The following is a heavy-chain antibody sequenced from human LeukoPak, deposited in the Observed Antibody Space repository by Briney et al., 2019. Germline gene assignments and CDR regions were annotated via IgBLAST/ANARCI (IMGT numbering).Heavy chain of an antibody. D-gene: IGHD2-2*01. CDR3: ARELIVVVPAAIRELDY. CDR1: GYTFTGYY. V-gene: IGHV1-2*02. Sequence: ASVKVSCKASGYTFTGYYIHWVRQAPGQGLEWMGWISPNSGGTNSAQKFQGRVTMTRDPSISTAYMELSRLRSDDTAVYYCARELIVVVPAAIRELDYWGQGTLVTVSS. CDR2: ISPNSGGT. J-gene: IGHJ4*02.